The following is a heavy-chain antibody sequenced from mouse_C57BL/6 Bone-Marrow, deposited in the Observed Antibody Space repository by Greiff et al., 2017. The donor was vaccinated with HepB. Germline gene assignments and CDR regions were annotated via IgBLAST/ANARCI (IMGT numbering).Heavy chain of an antibody. D-gene: IGHD6-1*01. J-gene: IGHJ2*01. V-gene: IGHV1-55*01. Sequence: QVQLQQPGAELVKPGASVKMSCKASGYTFTSYWITWVKQRPGQGLEWIGDIYPGSGSTNYNEKFKSKATLTVDTSSSTAYMQLSSLTSEDSAVYYCARLCFRNFELGYWDQGTTLTVSS. CDR3: ARLCFRNFELGY. CDR1: GYTFTSYW. CDR2: IYPGSGST.